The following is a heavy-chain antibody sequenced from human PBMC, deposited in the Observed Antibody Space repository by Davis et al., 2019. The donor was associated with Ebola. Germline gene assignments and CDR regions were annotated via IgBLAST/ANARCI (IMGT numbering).Heavy chain of an antibody. D-gene: IGHD6-6*01. V-gene: IGHV3-23*01. CDR1: GFTFSTYA. Sequence: PGGSLRLSCAASGFTFSTYAMTWVRQAPGKGLEWVSVFSGSGGSTYYADSVKGRFTISRDNSKNTLYLQMNSLRAEDTAVYYCARVLAARPWYFDLWGRGTLVTVSS. J-gene: IGHJ2*01. CDR3: ARVLAARPWYFDL. CDR2: FSGSGGST.